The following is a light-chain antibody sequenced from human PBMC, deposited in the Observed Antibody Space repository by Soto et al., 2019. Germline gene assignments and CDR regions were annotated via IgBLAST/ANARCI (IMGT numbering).Light chain of an antibody. CDR3: QHRTNWHLT. Sequence: ETVLTQSPATLSLSPGERATLSCRASRSVGRSLAWYQQKPGQAPRLLIYDASNRATGIPARFSGSGSGTDFTLTISSLEPEDFSIYYCQHRTNWHLTFGGGTTVEIK. CDR2: DAS. J-gene: IGKJ4*01. CDR1: RSVGRS. V-gene: IGKV3-11*01.